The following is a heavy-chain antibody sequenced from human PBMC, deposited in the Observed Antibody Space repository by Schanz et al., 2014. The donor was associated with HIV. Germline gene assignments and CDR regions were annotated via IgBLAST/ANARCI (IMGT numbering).Heavy chain of an antibody. CDR1: GYTFNDYF. CDR3: ARDLRVVPAASDNWFDP. CDR2: IKPNDGGT. D-gene: IGHD2-2*01. J-gene: IGHJ5*02. V-gene: IGHV1-2*02. Sequence: QVQLVQSGAAVKKPEASVKVSCKASGYTFNDYFIHWIRQAPGQGLEWMGWIKPNDGGTKSAQKFLGRVTMTRDSSISTAYMELTRLTSDDTAVYYCARDLRVVPAASDNWFDPWGQGTLVTVSS.